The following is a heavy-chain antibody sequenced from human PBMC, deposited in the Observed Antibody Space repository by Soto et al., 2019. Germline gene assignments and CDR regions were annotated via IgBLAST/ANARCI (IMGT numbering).Heavy chain of an antibody. CDR3: ARDRRGYSSSGNNFDY. Sequence: QVQLVQSGAEVKKPGASVKVSCKASGYTFTSYGISWVRQAPGQGLEWMGWISAYNGNTNYAQKLQGRVTMTTDTSTSTAYMELRSLRSDDTAVYYCARDRRGYSSSGNNFDYWGQGALVTVSS. CDR1: GYTFTSYG. J-gene: IGHJ4*02. V-gene: IGHV1-18*01. CDR2: ISAYNGNT. D-gene: IGHD6-13*01.